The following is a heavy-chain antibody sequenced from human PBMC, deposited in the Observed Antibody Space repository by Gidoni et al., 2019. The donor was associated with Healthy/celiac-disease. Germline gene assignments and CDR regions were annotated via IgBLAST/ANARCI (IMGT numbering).Heavy chain of an antibody. CDR1: GGSFSGYY. CDR2: INHSGST. CDR3: ARGHRSGPTHAY. V-gene: IGHV4-34*01. J-gene: IGHJ4*02. Sequence: QVQLQQWGAGLLKPSETLSLTCAVYGGSFSGYYWSWIRQPPGKGLEWIGEINHSGSTNYNPSLKSRVTISVDTSKNQFSLKLSSVTAADTAVYYCARGHRSGPTHAYWGQGTLVTVSS.